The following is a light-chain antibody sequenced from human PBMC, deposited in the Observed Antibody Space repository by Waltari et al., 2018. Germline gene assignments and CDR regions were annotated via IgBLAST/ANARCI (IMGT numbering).Light chain of an antibody. J-gene: IGKJ1*01. CDR1: QGISSY. V-gene: IGKV1-8*01. CDR2: AAS. Sequence: AIRITQSPSSLSASTGDRVTITCRASQGISSYLAWYQQKPGKAPKLLIYAASPLQSGVPSRFSGSGSGTDFTLTSSCLQSEDFATYYCHQYVASRTFGQGTKVEIK. CDR3: HQYVASRT.